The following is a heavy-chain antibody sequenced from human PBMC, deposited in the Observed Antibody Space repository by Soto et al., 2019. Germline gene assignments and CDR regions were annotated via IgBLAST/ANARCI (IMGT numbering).Heavy chain of an antibody. J-gene: IGHJ5*02. CDR3: ARNVRAAAGTRWFDP. D-gene: IGHD6-13*01. CDR1: GFTFSSYG. V-gene: IGHV3-33*01. Sequence: QVQLVESGGGVVQPGRSLRLSCAASGFTFSSYGMHWVRQAPGRGLEWVAVIWYEGSNKYYADSVKGRFTISRDNSKNPRYLQMNSLRAEDTAVYYCARNVRAAAGTRWFDPWGQGTLVTVSS. CDR2: IWYEGSNK.